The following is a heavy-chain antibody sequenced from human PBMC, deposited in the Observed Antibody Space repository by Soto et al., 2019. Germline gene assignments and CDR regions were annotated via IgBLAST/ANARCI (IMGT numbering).Heavy chain of an antibody. CDR2: IIPIFGTA. CDR1: GGTFSSYA. J-gene: IGHJ4*02. CDR3: ARAGYCSSTSCYLDY. D-gene: IGHD2-2*01. V-gene: IGHV1-69*06. Sequence: GASVKVSCKASGGTFSSYAISWVRQAPGQGLEWMGGIIPIFGTANYAQKFQGRVTITADKSTSTAYMELSSLRSEDTAVYYCARAGYCSSTSCYLDYWGQGTLVTVSS.